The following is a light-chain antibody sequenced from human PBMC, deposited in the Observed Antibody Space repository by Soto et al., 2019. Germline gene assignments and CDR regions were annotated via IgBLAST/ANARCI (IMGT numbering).Light chain of an antibody. Sequence: QSALTQPASVSGSPGQSITISCTGTSSDVGAYNYVSWYPQHPGKAPKLMIYDVSNRPSGVSNRFSASKSVNTASLTISGLQAEDEADYYCSSYTSSNTFYVFGTGTKVTVL. V-gene: IGLV2-14*01. CDR1: SSDVGAYNY. CDR2: DVS. J-gene: IGLJ1*01. CDR3: SSYTSSNTFYV.